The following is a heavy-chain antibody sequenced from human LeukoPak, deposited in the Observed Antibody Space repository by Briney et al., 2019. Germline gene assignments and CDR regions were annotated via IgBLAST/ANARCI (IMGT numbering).Heavy chain of an antibody. D-gene: IGHD3-22*01. Sequence: PSETLSLTCAVSGYSISSGYYWGWIRQSPEKGLEWIGSIYHSGTTYYNPSLKSRVTISIDTSKNQFSLNLNSVTAADTAAYYCAWKYYYDSSGYFYVDQWGQGILVTVSS. CDR3: AWKYYYDSSGYFYVDQ. CDR2: IYHSGTT. J-gene: IGHJ4*02. CDR1: GYSISSGYY. V-gene: IGHV4-38-2*01.